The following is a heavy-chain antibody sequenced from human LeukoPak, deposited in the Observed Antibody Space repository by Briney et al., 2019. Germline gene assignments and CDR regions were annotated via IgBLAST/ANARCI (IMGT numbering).Heavy chain of an antibody. J-gene: IGHJ6*02. CDR3: ARAQYSYGLSTSHKNYYYYGMDV. CDR2: TFYRSKWQN. Sequence: SQTLSLTCAISGDSFSNDSDSWNWIRQSPSRGLEWLGRTFYRSKWQNDYAESVKSRITFTSGTSKNHFSLHLNSVTPEDTAVYYCARAQYSYGLSTSHKNYYYYGMDVWGQGTTVTVSS. D-gene: IGHD5-18*01. CDR1: GDSFSNDSDS. V-gene: IGHV6-1*01.